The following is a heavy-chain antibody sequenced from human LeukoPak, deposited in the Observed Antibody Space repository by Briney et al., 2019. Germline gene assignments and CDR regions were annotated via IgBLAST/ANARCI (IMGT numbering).Heavy chain of an antibody. CDR2: ITSSGSHI. CDR1: GFSFSNYN. Sequence: GGSLRLSCAASGFSFSNYNMNRARLAPGKGLEWVSSITSSGSHIFYADSVKGRFTISRDNADNSLYLQMNSLRAEDTAVYFCARDPYSGAYGSDYYYYMDVWGRGTTVTVSS. D-gene: IGHD1-26*01. CDR3: ARDPYSGAYGSDYYYYMDV. J-gene: IGHJ6*03. V-gene: IGHV3-21*01.